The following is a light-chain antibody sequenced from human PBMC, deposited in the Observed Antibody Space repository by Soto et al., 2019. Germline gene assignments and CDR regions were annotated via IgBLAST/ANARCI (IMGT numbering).Light chain of an antibody. Sequence: EIVMTQSPATLSVSPGERATVPCRASQSVSNNLAWYQQKPGQAPRLLISGASTRATGIPARFSGSGFGTEFTLTISSLQSEDFAVYYCQQYHKWPLTFGGGTKVDIK. V-gene: IGKV3-15*01. CDR3: QQYHKWPLT. CDR1: QSVSNN. CDR2: GAS. J-gene: IGKJ4*01.